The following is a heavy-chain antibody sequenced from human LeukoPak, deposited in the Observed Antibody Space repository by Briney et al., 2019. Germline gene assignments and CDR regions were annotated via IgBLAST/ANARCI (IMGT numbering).Heavy chain of an antibody. Sequence: ASVKVSCKASGYTFTSYDINWVRQATGQGLEWMGWMNPNSGNTGYAQTFQGRVTMTRNTSISTAYMELSSLRSEDTAVYYCARDYITIVRGATEPTYYYYGMDVWGQGTTVTVSS. CDR3: ARDYITIVRGATEPTYYYYGMDV. J-gene: IGHJ6*02. V-gene: IGHV1-8*01. CDR2: MNPNSGNT. D-gene: IGHD3-10*01. CDR1: GYTFTSYD.